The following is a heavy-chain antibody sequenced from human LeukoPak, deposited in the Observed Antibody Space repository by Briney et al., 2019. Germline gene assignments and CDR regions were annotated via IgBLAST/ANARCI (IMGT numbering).Heavy chain of an antibody. CDR1: GGSFSGYY. CDR2: INHSGST. V-gene: IGHV4-34*01. D-gene: IGHD6-13*01. CDR3: ARVGDQYSSSPLNYFDY. Sequence: PSGTLSLTCAVYGGSFSGYYWSWIRQPPGKGLEWIGEINHSGSTNYNPSLKSRVTISVDTSKNQFSLKLSSVTAADTAVYYCARVGDQYSSSPLNYFDYWGQGTLVTVSS. J-gene: IGHJ4*02.